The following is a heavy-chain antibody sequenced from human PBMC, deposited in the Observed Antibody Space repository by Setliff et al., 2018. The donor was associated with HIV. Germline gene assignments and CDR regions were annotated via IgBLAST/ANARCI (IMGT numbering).Heavy chain of an antibody. D-gene: IGHD4-17*01. Sequence: PGGSLRLSCVASGFTFSKYWMTWVRQAPGKGLEFVANTNEDGSEKYHADSVQGRFTISRDNTKNSLYLQMNTLRAEDTALYYCVRMNYGFNPPLGEYFQHWGQGSLVTVSS. CDR1: GFTFSKYW. CDR2: TNEDGSEK. CDR3: VRMNYGFNPPLGEYFQH. V-gene: IGHV3-7*03. J-gene: IGHJ1*01.